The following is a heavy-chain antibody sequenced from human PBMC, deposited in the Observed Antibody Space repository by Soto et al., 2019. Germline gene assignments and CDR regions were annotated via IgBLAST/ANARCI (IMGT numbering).Heavy chain of an antibody. CDR3: ARASVVGATLRYFDY. D-gene: IGHD1-26*01. Sequence: GESLKISCKGSGYSFTSYWIGWVRQMPGKGLEWMGIIYPGDSDTRYSPSFQGQVTISADKSISTAYLQWSSLKASDTAMYYCARASVVGATLRYFDYWGQGTLVTVSS. V-gene: IGHV5-51*01. CDR2: IYPGDSDT. CDR1: GYSFTSYW. J-gene: IGHJ4*02.